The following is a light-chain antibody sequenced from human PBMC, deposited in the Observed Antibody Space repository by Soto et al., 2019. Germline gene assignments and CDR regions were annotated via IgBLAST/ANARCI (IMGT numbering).Light chain of an antibody. CDR3: QQYNSYRA. Sequence: DIQMTQSPSTLSASVGDRVTITCRASQSISNWLAWHQQKPGKAPKLLIYKASSLESGVPSRFSGSVSGTEVTITISSLQPDDFATYYCQQYNSYRAFGQGTKVEIK. J-gene: IGKJ1*01. CDR1: QSISNW. V-gene: IGKV1-5*03. CDR2: KAS.